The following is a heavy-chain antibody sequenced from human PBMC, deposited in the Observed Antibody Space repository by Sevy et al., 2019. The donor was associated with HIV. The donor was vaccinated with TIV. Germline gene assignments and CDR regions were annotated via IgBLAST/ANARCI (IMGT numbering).Heavy chain of an antibody. Sequence: GGSLRLSCAASGFAFTNYYAMHWVRQAPGKGLEWVALISYDGGDKYYADSVKGRFTNSRDNFKNTLYLQMNSLTTEDTAVYYCARPRANYVDHYFFYAMDVWGQGTTVTVSS. V-gene: IGHV3-30-3*01. J-gene: IGHJ6*02. CDR2: ISYDGGDK. CDR3: ARPRANYVDHYFFYAMDV. D-gene: IGHD4-17*01. CDR1: GFAFTNYYA.